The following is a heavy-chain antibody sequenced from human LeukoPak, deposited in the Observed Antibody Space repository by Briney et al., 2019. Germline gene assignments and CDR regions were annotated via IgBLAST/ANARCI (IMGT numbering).Heavy chain of an antibody. D-gene: IGHD3-16*01. J-gene: IGHJ3*02. V-gene: IGHV4-4*07. CDR2: IYTSGST. CDR3: AKAPRGGDAFDT. CDR1: GGSNSSYY. Sequence: SETLSLTCTVSGGSNSSYYWSWIRQSAGKGLEWIGRIYTSGSTNYNPSLKSRVTMSVDTSKNQFSLRLSSVTAADTAVYYCAKAPRGGDAFDTWGQGTMVTVSS.